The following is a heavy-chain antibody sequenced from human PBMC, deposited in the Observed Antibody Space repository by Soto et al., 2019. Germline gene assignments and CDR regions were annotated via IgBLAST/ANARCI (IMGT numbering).Heavy chain of an antibody. D-gene: IGHD3-9*01. V-gene: IGHV1-69*13. Sequence: SVKVSCKASGGTFSSYAISWVRQAPGQGLEWMGGIIPIFGTANYAQKFQGRVTITADESTSTAYMELSSLRSEDTAVYYCARVYYDILTGLDPWGQGTLVTVSS. CDR2: IIPIFGTA. CDR3: ARVYYDILTGLDP. CDR1: GGTFSSYA. J-gene: IGHJ5*02.